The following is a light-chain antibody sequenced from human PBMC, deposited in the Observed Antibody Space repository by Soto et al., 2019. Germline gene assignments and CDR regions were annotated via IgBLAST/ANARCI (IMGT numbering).Light chain of an antibody. CDR1: QGISTY. J-gene: IGKJ5*01. V-gene: IGKV1-9*01. Sequence: DIQLTQSPSFLSASVGDRVTITCRASQGISTYLAWYQQKPGKAPKLLIYAASTLQSGVPLSFSGSGCGTSFTLTISSLQPEDFATYYCQQLLSYPITFGQGTRLEIK. CDR3: QQLLSYPIT. CDR2: AAS.